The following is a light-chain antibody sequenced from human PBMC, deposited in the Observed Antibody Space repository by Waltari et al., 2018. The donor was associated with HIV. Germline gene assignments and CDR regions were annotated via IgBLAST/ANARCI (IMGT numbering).Light chain of an antibody. Sequence: QSVLTQPPSVSAAPGQRVTIHCPGSTSNIEKNYVSWYLQLPGTVPKLLIYDNNKRPSGIPDRFSGSKSGTSATLGITGLQTGDEADYYCGAWDSSLSVWVFGGGTKLTVL. CDR3: GAWDSSLSVWV. CDR1: TSNIEKNY. CDR2: DNN. V-gene: IGLV1-51*01. J-gene: IGLJ3*02.